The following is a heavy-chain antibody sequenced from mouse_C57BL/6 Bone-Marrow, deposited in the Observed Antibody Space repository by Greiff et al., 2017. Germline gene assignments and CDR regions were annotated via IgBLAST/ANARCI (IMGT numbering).Heavy chain of an antibody. J-gene: IGHJ1*03. D-gene: IGHD2-3*01. CDR1: GYTFTGYW. CDR2: ILPGSGST. Sequence: QVTLKESGAELMKPGASVKLSCKATGYTFTGYWIEWVKQRPGHGLEWIGEILPGSGSTKYNEKFKGKATFTADTSSNTAYMQLSSLSTEDSAIYYCASLGATIGWLLWYFDVWGTGTTVTVSS. V-gene: IGHV1-9*01. CDR3: ASLGATIGWLLWYFDV.